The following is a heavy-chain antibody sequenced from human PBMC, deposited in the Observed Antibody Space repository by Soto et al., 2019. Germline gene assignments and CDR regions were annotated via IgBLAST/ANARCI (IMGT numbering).Heavy chain of an antibody. CDR2: IHDSGST. V-gene: IGHV4-34*01. Sequence: SETLSLTCAVQGAALKGYFWSLIRQPPGKGLEWIGEIHDSGSTNDNPSLMSRVTLSRDTSKNQVSLQLSSMTAADTAVYYCARRLAGWYFDSWGHGRLVTVSS. CDR3: ARRLAGWYFDS. D-gene: IGHD6-19*01. J-gene: IGHJ4*01. CDR1: GAALKGYF.